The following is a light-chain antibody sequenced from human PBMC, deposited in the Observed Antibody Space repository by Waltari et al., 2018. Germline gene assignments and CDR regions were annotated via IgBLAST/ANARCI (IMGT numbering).Light chain of an antibody. V-gene: IGLV3-19*01. CDR1: SLRSYY. CDR2: GKN. CDR3: YSRDTSGKHRV. J-gene: IGLJ3*02. Sequence: SSELTQDPAVSVALGQTVRITCQGDSLRSYYATWYQQKPGQAPLLVIYGKNNRPSGIQDRFSGSSSGNTAALTITGAQAEDEADYYGYSRDTSGKHRVFGGGTKVTVV.